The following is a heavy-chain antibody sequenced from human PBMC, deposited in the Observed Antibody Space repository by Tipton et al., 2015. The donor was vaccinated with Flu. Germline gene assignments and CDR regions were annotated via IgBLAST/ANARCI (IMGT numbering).Heavy chain of an antibody. J-gene: IGHJ4*02. CDR1: GFNFDDYA. CDR3: VKGTYIVMLTALDY. CDR2: ISWNGANI. V-gene: IGHV3-9*01. D-gene: IGHD2-21*02. Sequence: SLRLSCAGSGFNFDDYAMHWVRQVPGKGLEWVSGISWNGANIGYADSVKGRFTISRDNAENSLYLQMNSLRAEDTGFYYCVKGTYIVMLTALDYWGQGTLVNVSS.